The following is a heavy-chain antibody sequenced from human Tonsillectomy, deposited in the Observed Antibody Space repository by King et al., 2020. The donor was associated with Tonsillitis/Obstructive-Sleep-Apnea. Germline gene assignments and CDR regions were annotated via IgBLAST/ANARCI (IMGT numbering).Heavy chain of an antibody. Sequence: VQLVESGGGLVQPGRSLRLSCAASGFTFSSYPMHGVRQAPGKGLEWVAVISSDGSNKYNTYSVNGRFTISRNKSKSTLYLQMNSLRAEDTAVYYCAREHSSLDAFDIWGQGTTVTVSS. V-gene: IGHV3-30*10. CDR2: ISSDGSNK. CDR3: AREHSSLDAFDI. CDR1: GFTFSSYP. J-gene: IGHJ3*02. D-gene: IGHD6-19*01.